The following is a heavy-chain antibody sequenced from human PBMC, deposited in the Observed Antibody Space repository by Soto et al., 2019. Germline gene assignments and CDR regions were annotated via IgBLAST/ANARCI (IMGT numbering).Heavy chain of an antibody. D-gene: IGHD3-22*01. V-gene: IGHV3-48*02. CDR3: TSPLEGVFHSSGLLRGGY. CDR1: GFTFSSYS. Sequence: EVQLVESGGGLVQPGGSLRLSCAASGFTFSSYSMNWVRQAPGKGLEWISYISSSSSTIYYADSVKGRFTISRDNAKNSLYLQMNSLRDEDTAVYYCTSPLEGVFHSSGLLRGGYWGQGTLVTVSS. J-gene: IGHJ4*02. CDR2: ISSSSSTI.